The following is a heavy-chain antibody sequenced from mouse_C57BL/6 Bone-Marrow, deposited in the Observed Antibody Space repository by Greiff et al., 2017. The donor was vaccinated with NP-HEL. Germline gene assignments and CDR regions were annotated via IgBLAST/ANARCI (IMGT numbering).Heavy chain of an antibody. Sequence: EVQLVESGPGLVKPSQSLSLTCSVTGYSITSGYYWNWIRQFPGNKLEWMGYISYDGSNNYNPSLKNRISITRDTSKNQFFLKLNSVTTEDTATYSCARSYYTPWFAYWGQGTLVTVSA. D-gene: IGHD2-12*01. CDR3: ARSYYTPWFAY. CDR2: ISYDGSN. CDR1: GYSITSGYY. V-gene: IGHV3-6*01. J-gene: IGHJ3*01.